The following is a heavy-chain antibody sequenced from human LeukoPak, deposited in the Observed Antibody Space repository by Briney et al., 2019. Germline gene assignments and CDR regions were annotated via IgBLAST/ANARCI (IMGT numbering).Heavy chain of an antibody. CDR1: GGSISSYY. V-gene: IGHV4-59*01. Sequence: KPSETPSLTCTVPGGSISSYYWGWIRQPPGKGLEWIGYIYNSGSTNYNPSLKSRVTISVDTSKNQFSLKLSSVTAADTAVYYCAREGGSSWPFDYWGQGTLVTVSS. J-gene: IGHJ4*02. CDR3: AREGGSSWPFDY. CDR2: IYNSGST. D-gene: IGHD6-13*01.